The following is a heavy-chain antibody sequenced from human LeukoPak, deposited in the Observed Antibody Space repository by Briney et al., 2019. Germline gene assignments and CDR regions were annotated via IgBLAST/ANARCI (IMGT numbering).Heavy chain of an antibody. J-gene: IGHJ4*02. CDR1: GFTFSSYS. CDR2: ISGSSSTV. D-gene: IGHD6-19*01. Sequence: GGSLRLSCAASGFTFSSYSMNWVRQAPGKGLEWVSSISGSSSTVYYADSVKGRFSISGDNAKNSLYLQMNSLRAEDTAVYYCARSSGWDYFDYWGQGTLVTVSS. CDR3: ARSSGWDYFDY. V-gene: IGHV3-48*04.